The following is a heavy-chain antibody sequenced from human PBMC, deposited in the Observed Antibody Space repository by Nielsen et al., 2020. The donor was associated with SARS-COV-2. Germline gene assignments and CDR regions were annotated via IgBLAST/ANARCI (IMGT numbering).Heavy chain of an antibody. J-gene: IGHJ4*02. CDR2: MDPSSGST. CDR1: GYIITNYW. CDR3: ARDPNKHYDFWRGMPYFDY. Sequence: ASVKVSCKASGYIITNYWIHWARQAPGQGLEWMGIMDPSSGSTRYAQKFQGRVTMTRDTSTSTVYMELSSLRSEDTAVYYCARDPNKHYDFWRGMPYFDYWGQGTLVTVSS. D-gene: IGHD3-3*01. V-gene: IGHV1-46*01.